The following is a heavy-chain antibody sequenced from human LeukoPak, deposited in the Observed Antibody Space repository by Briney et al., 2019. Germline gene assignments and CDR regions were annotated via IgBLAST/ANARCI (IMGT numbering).Heavy chain of an antibody. D-gene: IGHD6-13*01. V-gene: IGHV1-18*01. CDR2: ISAYNGNT. Sequence: GASVKVSCKASGYTFTSYGISWVRQAPGQGLEWMGWISAYNGNTNYAQKLQGRVTMTTDTSTSTAYMELRSLRSDDTAVYYCARVSEWDEQQLITYYYMDVWGKGTTVTVSS. J-gene: IGHJ6*03. CDR1: GYTFTSYG. CDR3: ARVSEWDEQQLITYYYMDV.